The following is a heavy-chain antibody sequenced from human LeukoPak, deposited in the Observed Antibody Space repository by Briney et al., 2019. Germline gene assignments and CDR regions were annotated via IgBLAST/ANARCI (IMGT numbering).Heavy chain of an antibody. CDR1: GFTFRIYS. CDR2: ISSSSSYI. J-gene: IGHJ3*02. Sequence: GGSLRLSCAASGFTFRIYSMTWVRQAPGKGLEWVSSISSSSSYIYYADSVKGRFTISRDNAKDSLFLQMNRLRPEDTAVYYCARATDDLDACDMWGQGTLVSVSS. V-gene: IGHV3-21*01. CDR3: ARATDDLDACDM.